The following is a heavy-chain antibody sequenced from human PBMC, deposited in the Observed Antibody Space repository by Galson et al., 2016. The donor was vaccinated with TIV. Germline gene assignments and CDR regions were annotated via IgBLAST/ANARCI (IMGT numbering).Heavy chain of an antibody. Sequence: SLRLSCAASGFTFSTYALSWVRQAPGKGLEWVSTISSNGGSTYYADSVKGRFTISRDKSKNTLYLQMNSLTPEDTAGYYCARIMSLVRGMDVWGQGTTVTVSS. V-gene: IGHV3-23*01. D-gene: IGHD3/OR15-3a*01. CDR1: GFTFSTYA. CDR2: ISSNGGST. J-gene: IGHJ6*02. CDR3: ARIMSLVRGMDV.